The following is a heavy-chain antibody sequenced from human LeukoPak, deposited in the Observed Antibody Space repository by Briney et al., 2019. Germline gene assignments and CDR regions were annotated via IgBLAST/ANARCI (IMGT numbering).Heavy chain of an antibody. Sequence: ASVKVSCKGSGGTFSSYAISWVRQAPGQGLEWMVGIIPIFGTANYAQKFQGRVTITADESTRTAYMELSSLRSEDTAVYYCARDARHRYCSTTSCYWGWFAPWGQGTLVTVSP. CDR3: ARDARHRYCSTTSCYWGWFAP. V-gene: IGHV1-69*13. J-gene: IGHJ5*02. D-gene: IGHD2-2*01. CDR2: IIPIFGTA. CDR1: GGTFSSYA.